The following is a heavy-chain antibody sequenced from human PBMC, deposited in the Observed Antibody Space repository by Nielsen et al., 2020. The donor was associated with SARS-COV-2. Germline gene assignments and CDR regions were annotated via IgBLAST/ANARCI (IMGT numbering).Heavy chain of an antibody. D-gene: IGHD6-19*01. CDR3: ARDMIAVAGNYFQH. Sequence: GESLRLSCAVYGLTFSSYAMHWVRQAPGKGLEWVAVISYDGSNKYYADSVKGRFTISRDNSKNTLYLQMNSLRAEDTAVYYCARDMIAVAGNYFQHWGQGTLVTVSS. CDR2: ISYDGSNK. V-gene: IGHV3-30-3*01. J-gene: IGHJ1*01. CDR1: GLTFSSYA.